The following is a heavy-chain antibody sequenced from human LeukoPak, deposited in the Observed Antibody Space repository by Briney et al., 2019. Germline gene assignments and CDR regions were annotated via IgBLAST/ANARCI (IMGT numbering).Heavy chain of an antibody. CDR1: GFTFSSYG. J-gene: IGHJ6*02. CDR3: ARARLKRGGYGMDV. D-gene: IGHD3-16*01. V-gene: IGHV3-30*03. Sequence: PGGSLRLSCAASGFTFSSYGMHWVRQAPGKGLEWVAVISYDGSNKYYADSVKGRFTISRDNSKNTLYLQMNSLRAEDTAVYYCARARLKRGGYGMDVWGQGTTVTVSS. CDR2: ISYDGSNK.